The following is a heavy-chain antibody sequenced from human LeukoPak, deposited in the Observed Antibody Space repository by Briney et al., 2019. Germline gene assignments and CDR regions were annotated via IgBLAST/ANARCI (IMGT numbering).Heavy chain of an antibody. V-gene: IGHV4-59*12. CDR1: GGSISSYY. D-gene: IGHD3-3*01. CDR2: IYYSGST. CDR3: ARVDFWSGYYSSNWFDP. J-gene: IGHJ5*02. Sequence: SETLSLTCTVSGGSISSYYWSWIRQPPGKGLEWIGYIYYSGSTNYNPSLKSRVTISLDESKNQFSLKLSSVTAADTAVYFCARVDFWSGYYSSNWFDPWGQGTLVTVSS.